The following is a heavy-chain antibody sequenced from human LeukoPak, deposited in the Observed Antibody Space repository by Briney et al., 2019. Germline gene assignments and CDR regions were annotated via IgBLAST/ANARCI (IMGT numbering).Heavy chain of an antibody. V-gene: IGHV1-8*01. Sequence: ASVKVSCKASGYTFTSYDINWVRQATGQGLEWVGWMNPNSGNTGYAQKFQGRVTMTRNTSISTAYMELSSLRSEDTAVYYCARVYHSSSWVYYYYYGMDVWGQGTTVTVSS. CDR1: GYTFTSYD. CDR2: MNPNSGNT. CDR3: ARVYHSSSWVYYYYYGMDV. D-gene: IGHD6-13*01. J-gene: IGHJ6*02.